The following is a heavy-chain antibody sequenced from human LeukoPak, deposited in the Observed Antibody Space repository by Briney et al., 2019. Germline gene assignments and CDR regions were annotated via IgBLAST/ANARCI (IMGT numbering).Heavy chain of an antibody. CDR2: ISTYNGNT. V-gene: IGHV1-18*01. CDR3: ARDLEHCRNIICSNSAY. D-gene: IGHD2-2*01. J-gene: IGHJ4*02. Sequence: ASVKVSCKASGYTFTSYDTNWVRQAPGQGLEWVGWISTYNGNTVYAQKFEGRVTMTTDTSTNTVYMDLRSLRSDDTAVYYCARDLEHCRNIICSNSAYWGQGTLVTVSS. CDR1: GYTFTSYD.